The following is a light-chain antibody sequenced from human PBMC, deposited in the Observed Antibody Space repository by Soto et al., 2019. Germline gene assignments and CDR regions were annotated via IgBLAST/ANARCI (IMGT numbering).Light chain of an antibody. CDR3: AAWDHSLSGWM. CDR1: SSNIGSDF. V-gene: IGLV1-47*01. Sequence: QSVLTQPPSASATPGQRVTISRSGSSSNIGSDFVFWYQQLPGTAPKLLIYRNNQRPSGVPDRFSGSKSGTSASLAISGLRSEDEADYYCAAWDHSLSGWMIGGGTKLTVL. CDR2: RNN. J-gene: IGLJ3*02.